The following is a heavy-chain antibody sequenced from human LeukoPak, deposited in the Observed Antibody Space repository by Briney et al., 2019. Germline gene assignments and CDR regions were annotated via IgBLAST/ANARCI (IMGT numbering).Heavy chain of an antibody. V-gene: IGHV3-9*01. CDR3: AKDINYDSSGYYRD. Sequence: GGSLRLSCAASGFTFRSYAMHLVRRAPGKGLEWVSGITWNSGSIAYADSVKGRFTISRDNAKNSLYLQMNSLRAEDTALYYCAKDINYDSSGYYRDWGQGTLVTVSS. D-gene: IGHD3-22*01. CDR1: GFTFRSYA. J-gene: IGHJ4*02. CDR2: ITWNSGSI.